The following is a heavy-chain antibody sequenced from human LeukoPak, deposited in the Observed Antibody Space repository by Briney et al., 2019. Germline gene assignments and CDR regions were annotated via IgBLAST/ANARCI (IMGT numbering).Heavy chain of an antibody. D-gene: IGHD3-3*01. CDR2: IYHRGRT. J-gene: IGHJ4*02. Sequence: SETLSLTCSVSGDSISSNSDYWGWIRQPPGKGLEWIGNIYHRGRTNYNPSLKSRVTISADTSKNQFSLKLSSVTAADTAVYHCARGSRFDFWSGYQETPFDYWGQGTLVTVSS. CDR3: ARGSRFDFWSGYQETPFDY. CDR1: GDSISSNSDY. V-gene: IGHV4-39*07.